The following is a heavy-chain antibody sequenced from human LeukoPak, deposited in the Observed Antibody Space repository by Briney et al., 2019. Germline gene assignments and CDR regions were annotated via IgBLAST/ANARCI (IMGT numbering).Heavy chain of an antibody. CDR1: GGSISYYY. Sequence: SQTLSLTCSVSGGSISYYYWAWIRQPPGKGLEWIGYIYYNGYTNYSPSLKSRVTISVDTSKNQFFLKLTSVTAADTAIYYCASAPEYYGSGTYPGGWFDPWGQGTLVTVSS. D-gene: IGHD3-10*01. CDR3: ASAPEYYGSGTYPGGWFDP. V-gene: IGHV4-59*01. J-gene: IGHJ5*02. CDR2: IYYNGYT.